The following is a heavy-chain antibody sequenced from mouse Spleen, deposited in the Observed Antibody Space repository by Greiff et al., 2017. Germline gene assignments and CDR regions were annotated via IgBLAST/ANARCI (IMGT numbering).Heavy chain of an antibody. V-gene: IGHV2-9*02. CDR3: ARGRGGDYPFAY. Sequence: VQLMESGPGLVAPSQSLSITCTVSGFSLTSYGVHWVRQPPGKGLEWLGVIWAGGSTNYNSALMSRLSISKDNSKSQVFLKMNSLQTDDTAMYYCARGRGGDYPFAYWGQGTLVTVSA. CDR1: GFSLTSYG. CDR2: IWAGGST. D-gene: IGHD2-4*01. J-gene: IGHJ3*01.